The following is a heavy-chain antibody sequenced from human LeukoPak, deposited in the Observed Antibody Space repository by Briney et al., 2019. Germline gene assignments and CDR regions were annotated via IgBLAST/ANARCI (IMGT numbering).Heavy chain of an antibody. CDR1: GFTFSSYW. CDR2: IKQDGSEK. J-gene: IGHJ4*02. V-gene: IGHV3-7*05. CDR3: ARALLLSSGYYFDY. D-gene: IGHD3-22*01. Sequence: GGSLRRSCAASGFTFSSYWMSWVRQAPGKGLEWVANIKQDGSEKYYVDSVKGRFTISRDNGKNSLYLQMNSLRAEDTAVYYCARALLLSSGYYFDYWGQGTLVTVSS.